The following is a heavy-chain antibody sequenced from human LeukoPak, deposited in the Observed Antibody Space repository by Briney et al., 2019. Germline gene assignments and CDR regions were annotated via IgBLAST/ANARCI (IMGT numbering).Heavy chain of an antibody. V-gene: IGHV3-7*01. J-gene: IGHJ5*02. CDR1: GFTFSRYW. D-gene: IGHD2-15*01. CDR2: IKQDGSEK. CDR3: AIVGCSGGSCYSGRGPFDP. Sequence: GGSLGLYCAASGFTFSRYWMSWVRQAPGKGLEWVANIKQDGSEKYYVDSVKGRFTISRDNAKNSLYLQMNSLRAEDTAVYYCAIVGCSGGSCYSGRGPFDPWGQGTLVTVSS.